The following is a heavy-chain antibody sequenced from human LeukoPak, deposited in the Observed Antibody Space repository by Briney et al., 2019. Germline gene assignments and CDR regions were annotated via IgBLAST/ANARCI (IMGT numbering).Heavy chain of an antibody. J-gene: IGHJ4*02. D-gene: IGHD1-7*01. V-gene: IGHV3-48*02. CDR1: GFTFSSYS. Sequence: GGPLRLSCAVSGFTFSSYSMNWVRQAPGKGLEWILYISSSSSTIYYANSVKGRFTISRDNAKNSLYLQMNSLRDEDTAVYYCARVHRTGATSFDYWGQGTLVTVSS. CDR3: ARVHRTGATSFDY. CDR2: ISSSSSTI.